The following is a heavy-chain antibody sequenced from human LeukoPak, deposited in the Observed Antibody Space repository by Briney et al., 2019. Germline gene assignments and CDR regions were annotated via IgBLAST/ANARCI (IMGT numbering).Heavy chain of an antibody. V-gene: IGHV4-38-2*02. J-gene: IGHJ3*01. D-gene: IGHD5-18*01. CDR2: IYHDGST. Sequence: PSETLSLTCTVSGYSISSGYYWGWIRQPPGKGLEWIGNIYHDGSTYYNPSLKSRVTISVDKSKNQFSLRLNSVTAADTAVYYCARYNYGYDALDFWGQGTMVTVSS. CDR3: ARYNYGYDALDF. CDR1: GYSISSGYY.